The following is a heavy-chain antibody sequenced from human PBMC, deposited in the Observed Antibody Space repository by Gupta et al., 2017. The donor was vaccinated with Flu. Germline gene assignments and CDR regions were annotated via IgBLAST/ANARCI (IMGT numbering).Heavy chain of an antibody. CDR1: GGSISRSSYY. D-gene: IGHD5-18*01. J-gene: IGHJ5*02. Sequence: QLQPQQSGPGLVKPSETLSRTCPVSGGSISRSSYYSGWIRQPPGKGLEWIGSVYYSGSTYYNPSLKSRVTISVDTSKNQFSLKLSSVTAADTAVYYCARQKLVYTGVTPDWFDPWGQGTLVTVSS. CDR3: ARQKLVYTGVTPDWFDP. V-gene: IGHV4-39*01. CDR2: VYYSGST.